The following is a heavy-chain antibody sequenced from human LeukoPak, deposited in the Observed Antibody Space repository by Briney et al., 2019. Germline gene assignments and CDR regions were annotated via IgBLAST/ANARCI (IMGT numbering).Heavy chain of an antibody. Sequence: GGSLRLSCAASGFTFSSYGMHWFRQAPGKGLEWVAVISYDGSNKYYADSVKGRFTISRDNPKNTLYLQMNSLRAEDTAVYYCAKDSGNLGSGSKGDWGQGTLVTVSS. J-gene: IGHJ4*02. CDR2: ISYDGSNK. D-gene: IGHD1-14*01. CDR3: AKDSGNLGSGSKGD. V-gene: IGHV3-30*18. CDR1: GFTFSSYG.